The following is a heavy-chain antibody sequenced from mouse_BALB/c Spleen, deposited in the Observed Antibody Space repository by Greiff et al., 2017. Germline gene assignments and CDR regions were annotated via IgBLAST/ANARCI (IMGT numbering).Heavy chain of an antibody. CDR1: GFNIKDTY. CDR3: ARCSSYVCPYYFDY. Sequence: EVQLQQSGAELVKPGASVKLSCTASGFNIKDTYMHWVKQRPEQGLEWIGRIDPANGNTKYDPKFQGKATITADTSSNTAYLQLSILTSEDTAVYYCARCSSYVCPYYFDYWGQGTPLTVSS. CDR2: IDPANGNT. J-gene: IGHJ2*01. D-gene: IGHD1-1*01. V-gene: IGHV14-3*02.